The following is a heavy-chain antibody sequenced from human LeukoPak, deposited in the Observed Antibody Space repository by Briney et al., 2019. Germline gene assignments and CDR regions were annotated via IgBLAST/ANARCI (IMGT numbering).Heavy chain of an antibody. CDR1: GFTFDDYG. V-gene: IGHV3-20*04. Sequence: PGGSLRLSCAASGFTFDDYGMSWVRQAPGKGLEWVSGINWNGGSTGYADSVKGRFTISRDNAKNSLYLQMNSLRAEDTAVYYCARDPGYCDNTSCYAANFDYWGQGTLVTVSS. D-gene: IGHD2-2*01. CDR2: INWNGGST. CDR3: ARDPGYCDNTSCYAANFDY. J-gene: IGHJ4*02.